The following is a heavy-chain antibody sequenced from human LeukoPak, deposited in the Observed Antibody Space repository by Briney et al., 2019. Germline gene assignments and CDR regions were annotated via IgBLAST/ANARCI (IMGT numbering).Heavy chain of an antibody. CDR3: VRGASSIAALNPFWYFDL. V-gene: IGHV1-69*04. D-gene: IGHD6-6*01. CDR2: IIPILGIA. Sequence: SVKVSCKASGGTFSSYAISWVRQAPGQGLEWMGRIIPILGIANYAQKFQGRVTITADKSTNTVYMELSSLRSEDTAVFYCVRGASSIAALNPFWYFDLWGRGTLVTVSS. J-gene: IGHJ2*01. CDR1: GGTFSSYA.